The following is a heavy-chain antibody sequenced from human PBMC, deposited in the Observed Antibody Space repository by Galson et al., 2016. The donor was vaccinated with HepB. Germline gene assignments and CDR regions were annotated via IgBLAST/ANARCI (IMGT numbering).Heavy chain of an antibody. J-gene: IGHJ5*02. Sequence: SLRLSCAASGFTVSSNYMIWVRQAPGKGLEWVSVIYSSGYTYYADSVKGRFTISRDNSKNTLYLQMNSLRAEDTAVFYCARWSDRHGFDPWGQGTLVSVSS. CDR3: ARWSDRHGFDP. V-gene: IGHV3-53*01. CDR2: IYSSGYT. D-gene: IGHD3-3*01. CDR1: GFTVSSNY.